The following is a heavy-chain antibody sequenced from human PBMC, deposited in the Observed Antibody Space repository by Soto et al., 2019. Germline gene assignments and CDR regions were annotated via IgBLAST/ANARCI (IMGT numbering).Heavy chain of an antibody. CDR1: GFTLPGYS. Sequence: EVQVVESGGDLVQPGGSLRLSCAPSGFTLPGYSMNWVRQAPGKGLEWVSYISSSSDTIYYADSVKGRFTISRDNAKNVLYLQMMSLRAEDTAVYYCARSATFYDYWGQGTPVTVSS. V-gene: IGHV3-48*01. CDR2: ISSSSDTI. J-gene: IGHJ4*02. CDR3: ARSATFYDY.